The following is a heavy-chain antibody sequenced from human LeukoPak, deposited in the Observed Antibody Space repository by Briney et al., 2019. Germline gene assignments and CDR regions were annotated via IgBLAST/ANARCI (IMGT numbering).Heavy chain of an antibody. CDR3: ARGGRYDFWSGYELDY. CDR2: IYYSGST. V-gene: IGHV4-39*01. CDR1: GGSISSSSYY. J-gene: IGHJ4*02. Sequence: PSGTLSLTCTVSGGSISSSSYYWGWIRQPPGKGLEWIANIYYSGSTYYNPSLKSRVTITVDTSKNQFSLRLSSVTAADTAVYYCARGGRYDFWSGYELDYWGQGTLVTVSS. D-gene: IGHD3-3*01.